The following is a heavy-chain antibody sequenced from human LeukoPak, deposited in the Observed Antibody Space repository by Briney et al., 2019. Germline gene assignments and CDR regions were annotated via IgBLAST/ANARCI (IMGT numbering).Heavy chain of an antibody. CDR1: GFTFSSYG. CDR3: AKDSGSYEKSFDY. J-gene: IGHJ4*02. V-gene: IGHV3-30*02. D-gene: IGHD1-26*01. Sequence: GGSLRLSCAASGFTFSSYGMHWVRQAPGKGLEWVAVIWYDGSNKCYADSVKGRFTISRDNSKNTLYLQMNSLRAEDTAVYYCAKDSGSYEKSFDYWGQGTLVTVSS. CDR2: IWYDGSNK.